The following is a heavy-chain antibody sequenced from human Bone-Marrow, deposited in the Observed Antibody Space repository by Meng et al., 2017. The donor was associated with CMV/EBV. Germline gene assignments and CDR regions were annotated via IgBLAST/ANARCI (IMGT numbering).Heavy chain of an antibody. CDR3: AGAVAGTTGREYYFDY. CDR1: GYTFSSHG. V-gene: IGHV1-69*10. CDR2: IIPILGIA. Sequence: SVKVSCKASGYTFSSHGISWVRQAPGQGLEWMGGIIPILGIANYAQKFQGRVTITADKSTSTAYMELSSLRSEDTAVYYCAGAVAGTTGREYYFDYWGQGTLVTVSS. D-gene: IGHD6-19*01. J-gene: IGHJ4*02.